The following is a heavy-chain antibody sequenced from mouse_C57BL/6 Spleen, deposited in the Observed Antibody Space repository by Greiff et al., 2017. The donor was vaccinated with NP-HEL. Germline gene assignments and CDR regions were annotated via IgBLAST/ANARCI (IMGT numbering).Heavy chain of an antibody. CDR1: GFTFSNYW. D-gene: IGHD1-1*01. CDR2: IRLKSDNYAT. Sequence: EVMLVESGGGLVQPGGSMKLSCVASGFTFSNYWMNWVRQSPEKGLEWVAQIRLKSDNYATHYAESVKGRFTISRDDSKSSVYLQMNNLRAEDTGIYYCTAYYGSSYWFAYWGQGTLVTVSA. V-gene: IGHV6-3*01. CDR3: TAYYGSSYWFAY. J-gene: IGHJ3*01.